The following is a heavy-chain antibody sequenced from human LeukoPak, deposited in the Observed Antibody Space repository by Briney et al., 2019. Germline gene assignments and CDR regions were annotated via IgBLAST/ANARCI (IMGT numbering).Heavy chain of an antibody. CDR1: GFTFSSYS. J-gene: IGHJ4*02. Sequence: PGGSLRLSCAASGFTFSSYSMNWVRQAPGKGLEWVSYISSSSSTIYYADSVKGRFTISRDNAKNSLYLQMNSLRAEDTAVYYCARDYYDSSGYPPSYWGQGTLVTVSS. V-gene: IGHV3-48*04. CDR3: ARDYYDSSGYPPSY. CDR2: ISSSSSTI. D-gene: IGHD3-22*01.